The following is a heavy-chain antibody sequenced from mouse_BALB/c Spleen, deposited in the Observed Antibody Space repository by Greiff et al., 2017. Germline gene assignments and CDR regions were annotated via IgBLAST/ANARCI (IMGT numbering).Heavy chain of an antibody. CDR3: ARSEKGYGNYFDY. D-gene: IGHD2-10*02. CDR1: GFAFSSYD. CDR2: ISSGGST. Sequence: EVQLVESGGGLVKPGGSLKLSCAASGFAFSSYDMSWVRQTPEKRLEWVASISSGGSTYYPDSVKGRFTISRDNARNILYLQMSSLRSEDTAMYYCARSEKGYGNYFDYWGQGTTLTVSS. V-gene: IGHV5-6-5*01. J-gene: IGHJ2*01.